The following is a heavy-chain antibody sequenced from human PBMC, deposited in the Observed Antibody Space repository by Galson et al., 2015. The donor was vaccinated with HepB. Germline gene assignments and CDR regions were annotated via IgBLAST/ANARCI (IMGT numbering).Heavy chain of an antibody. V-gene: IGHV3-7*01. Sequence: SLRLSCAASGFTFSSYWMSWVRQAPGKGLEWVANIKQDGSEKYYVDSVKGRFTISRDNAKNSLYLQMNSLRAEDTAVYYCAKYYDFWSGYLDYWGQGTLVTVSS. CDR2: IKQDGSEK. D-gene: IGHD3-3*01. J-gene: IGHJ4*02. CDR1: GFTFSSYW. CDR3: AKYYDFWSGYLDY.